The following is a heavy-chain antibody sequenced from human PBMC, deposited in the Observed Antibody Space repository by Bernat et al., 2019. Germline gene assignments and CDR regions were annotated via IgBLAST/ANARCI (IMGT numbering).Heavy chain of an antibody. CDR2: ISSSSSYI. D-gene: IGHD6-6*01. V-gene: IGHV3-21*01. Sequence: VQLVESGGGVVQPGRSLRLSCAASGFTFSSYSMNWVRQAPGKGLEWVSSISSSSSYIYYADSVKGRFTISRDNAKNSLYLQMNSLRAEDTAVYYCARDYPPKREQLGRTFDYWGQGTLVTVSS. CDR3: ARDYPPKREQLGRTFDY. CDR1: GFTFSSYS. J-gene: IGHJ4*02.